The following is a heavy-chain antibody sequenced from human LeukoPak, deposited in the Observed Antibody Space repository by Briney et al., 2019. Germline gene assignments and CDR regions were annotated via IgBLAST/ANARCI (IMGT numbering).Heavy chain of an antibody. Sequence: GGSLRLSCAASGFTFSSYAMSWVRQAPGKGLELVSFITGSGDNSWYADSVKGRFTFSRDNSKNTLYLQMRSLRAEDTAVYYCTRDEGLVAGTWHAFDIWGQGTMVTVSS. D-gene: IGHD1-7*01. V-gene: IGHV3-23*01. CDR2: ITGSGDNS. CDR3: TRDEGLVAGTWHAFDI. J-gene: IGHJ3*02. CDR1: GFTFSSYA.